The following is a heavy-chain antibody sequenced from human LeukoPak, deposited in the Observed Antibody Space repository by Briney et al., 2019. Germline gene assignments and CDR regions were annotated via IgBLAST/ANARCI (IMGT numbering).Heavy chain of an antibody. D-gene: IGHD7-27*01. J-gene: IGHJ4*02. CDR2: INPSGGST. CDR1: GYTFTSYY. Sequence: ASVKVSCKASGYTFTSYYMLWVRQAPGQGLEWMGIINPSGGSTSYAQKFQGRVTMTRDTSTSTVYMELSSLRSEDTAVYYCARTAPPLTGNDYFDYWGQGTLVTVSS. V-gene: IGHV1-46*01. CDR3: ARTAPPLTGNDYFDY.